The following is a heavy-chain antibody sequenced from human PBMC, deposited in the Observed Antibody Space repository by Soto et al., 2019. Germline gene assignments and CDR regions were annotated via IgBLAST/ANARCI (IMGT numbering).Heavy chain of an antibody. V-gene: IGHV3-30-3*01. D-gene: IGHD3-22*01. Sequence: QVQLVESGGGVVQPGRSLRLSCAASGFTFSSYAMHWVRQAPGKGLEWVAVISYDGSNKYYADSVKGRFTISRDNSKNTLYLRMNSLRAEDTAVYYCAREDYYDSSGYHAYAFDIWGQGTMVTVSS. CDR1: GFTFSSYA. J-gene: IGHJ3*02. CDR2: ISYDGSNK. CDR3: AREDYYDSSGYHAYAFDI.